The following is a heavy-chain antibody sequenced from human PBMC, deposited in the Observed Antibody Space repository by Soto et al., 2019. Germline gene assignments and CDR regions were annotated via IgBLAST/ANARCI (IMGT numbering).Heavy chain of an antibody. CDR1: GFTFSSYW. CDR3: AREVWADDILTGYGNLDTFDY. Sequence: GGSLRLSCAASGFTFSSYWMSWVRQAPGKGLEWVANIKQDGSEKYYVDSVKGRFTISRDNAKNSLYLQMNSLRAEDAAVYYGAREVWADDILTGYGNLDTFDYWGQGTLVTVSS. CDR2: IKQDGSEK. V-gene: IGHV3-7*01. J-gene: IGHJ4*02. D-gene: IGHD3-9*01.